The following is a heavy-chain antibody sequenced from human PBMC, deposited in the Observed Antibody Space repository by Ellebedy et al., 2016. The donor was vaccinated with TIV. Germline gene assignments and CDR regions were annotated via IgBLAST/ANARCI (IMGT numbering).Heavy chain of an antibody. D-gene: IGHD6-25*01. V-gene: IGHV4-30-2*01. CDR3: ARRDAFGI. CDR1: GHSISRGGYS. Sequence: MPSETLSLTCAVSGHSISRGGYSWSWIRQPPGKGLDWIGYIYNSGNPFYHPSLKSRVNLSVDTSKNQFSLKLRSVTAADTAVYYCARRDAFGIWGQGTMVIVSS. CDR2: IYNSGNP. J-gene: IGHJ3*02.